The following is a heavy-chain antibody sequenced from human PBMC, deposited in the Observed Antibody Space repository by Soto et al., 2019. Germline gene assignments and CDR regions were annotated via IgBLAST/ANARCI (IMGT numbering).Heavy chain of an antibody. V-gene: IGHV4-30-4*01. D-gene: IGHD3-3*01. CDR2: IYYSGST. J-gene: IGHJ6*02. CDR3: ARDNILGILYGGMDV. CDR1: GGSISSGDYY. Sequence: QVQLQESGPGLVKPSQTLSLTCTVSGGSISSGDYYWSWIRQPPGKGLEWIGYIYYSGSTYYNPSLKSRVTISVDTSKNQFSLKLSSVTVAHTAVYYCARDNILGILYGGMDVWGQGTTVTVSS.